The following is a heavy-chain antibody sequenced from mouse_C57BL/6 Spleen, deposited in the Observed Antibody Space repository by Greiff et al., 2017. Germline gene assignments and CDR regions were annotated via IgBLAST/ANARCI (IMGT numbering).Heavy chain of an antibody. J-gene: IGHJ4*01. CDR1: GYAFSSSW. CDR2: IYPGDGDT. Sequence: QVQLQQSGAELVKPGASVKISCKASGYAFSSSWMNWVKQRPGKGLEWIGQIYPGDGDTNYNGKFKGKATLTADKSSSTAYMQLSSLTSEDSAVYFCARYSQYYYGSGYAMDYWGQGTSVTVAS. CDR3: ARYSQYYYGSGYAMDY. D-gene: IGHD1-1*01. V-gene: IGHV1-80*01.